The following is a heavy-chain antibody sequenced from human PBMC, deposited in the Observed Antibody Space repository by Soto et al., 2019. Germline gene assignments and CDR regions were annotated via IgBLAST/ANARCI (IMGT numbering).Heavy chain of an antibody. V-gene: IGHV1-3*01. CDR3: VSAYCGGDCSNYYYGMDV. D-gene: IGHD2-21*02. J-gene: IGHJ6*02. CDR1: GYTFTSYA. Sequence: ASVKVSCKASGYTFTSYAMHWVRQAPGQRLEWMGWINAGNGNTKYSQKFQGRVTITRDTSASTAYMELSSLRSEDTAVYYCVSAYCGGDCSNYYYGMDVWGQGTTVTVSS. CDR2: INAGNGNT.